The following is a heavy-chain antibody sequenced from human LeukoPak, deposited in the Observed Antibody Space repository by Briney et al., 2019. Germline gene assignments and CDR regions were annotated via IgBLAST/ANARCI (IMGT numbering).Heavy chain of an antibody. CDR1: GYTFTSYY. CDR2: INPSGGST. V-gene: IGHV1-46*01. CDR3: AREVNDVLGLYHGMDV. Sequence: GASVKVSCKASGYTFTSYYMHWVRQAPGQGLEWMGIINPSGGSTSYAQKFQGRVTMTRDTSASTVYMELSSLGSEDTAVYYCAREVNDVLGLYHGMDVWGQGTTVTVSS. D-gene: IGHD1-1*01. J-gene: IGHJ6*02.